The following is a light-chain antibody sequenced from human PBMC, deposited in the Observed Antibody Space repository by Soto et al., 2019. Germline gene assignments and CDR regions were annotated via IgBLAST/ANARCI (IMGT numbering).Light chain of an antibody. CDR3: QQSYSTLWT. V-gene: IGKV3-20*01. Sequence: EVVLTQSPGTLSFSRGERATLSCRASERIYSAYLGWYQQKPGQAPRLLIYGASNRATGIPARFSGSGSGTDFTLTISSLQPEDFATYYCQQSYSTLWTFGQGTKVDIK. CDR2: GAS. CDR1: ERIYSAY. J-gene: IGKJ1*01.